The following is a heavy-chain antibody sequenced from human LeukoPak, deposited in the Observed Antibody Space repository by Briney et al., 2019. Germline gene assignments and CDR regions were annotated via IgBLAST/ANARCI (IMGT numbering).Heavy chain of an antibody. D-gene: IGHD5-18*01. J-gene: IGHJ4*02. V-gene: IGHV3-66*02. CDR3: ARGVYSYGPLYFDY. CDR1: GFTVSSNY. Sequence: QPGGSLRLSCAASGFTVSSNYMSWVRQAPGKGLERVSVIYSGGSTYYADSVKGRYTISRDNSKNTLYLQMNSLRAEDTAVYYCARGVYSYGPLYFDYWGQGTLVTVSS. CDR2: IYSGGST.